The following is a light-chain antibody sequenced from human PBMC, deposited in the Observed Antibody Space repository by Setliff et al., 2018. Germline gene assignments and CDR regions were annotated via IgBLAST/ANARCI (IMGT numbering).Light chain of an antibody. CDR1: SSDVGGYNY. J-gene: IGLJ1*01. CDR2: DVS. V-gene: IGLV2-14*03. Sequence: QSALAQPASVSGSPGQSITISCTGTSSDVGGYNYVSWYQQHPGKAPKLMIYDVSHRPSGVSHRFSASKSGNTASLTISGLQVEDEADYYCSSYSTRTSLDVFGTGTKV. CDR3: SSYSTRTSLDV.